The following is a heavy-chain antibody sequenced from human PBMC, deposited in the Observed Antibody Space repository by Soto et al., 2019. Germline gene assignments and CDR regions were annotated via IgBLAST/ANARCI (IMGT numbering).Heavy chain of an antibody. V-gene: IGHV4-39*01. CDR2: IDYSGTA. Sequence: SETLSLTCTASYVSITVSNVITVWVRQTPGKGLECIGNIDYSGTAYFNPSLGTRVTFPVDTSKNQFSLTLYSVTAADTAVYYCARTTGRHLDFWGQGILVTVS. D-gene: IGHD4-4*01. CDR1: YVSITVSNVI. J-gene: IGHJ4*02. CDR3: ARTTGRHLDF.